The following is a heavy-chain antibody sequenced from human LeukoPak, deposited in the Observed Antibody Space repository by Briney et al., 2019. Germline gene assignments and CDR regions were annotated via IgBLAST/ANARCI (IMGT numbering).Heavy chain of an antibody. CDR2: IGSRGDT. Sequence: GGSLRLSCAASGFTFSTYDMHWVRHPTGKGLEWVSGIGSRGDTYYSGSVKGRFTISRENAKNSLYLQMNSLRAEDTAVYYCARGAREGFDPWGQGTLVTVSS. V-gene: IGHV3-13*01. J-gene: IGHJ5*02. CDR3: ARGAREGFDP. CDR1: GFTFSTYD.